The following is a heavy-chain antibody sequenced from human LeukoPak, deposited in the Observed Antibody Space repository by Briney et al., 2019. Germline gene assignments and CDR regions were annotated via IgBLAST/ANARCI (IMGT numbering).Heavy chain of an antibody. J-gene: IGHJ4*02. D-gene: IGHD5/OR15-5a*01. CDR3: ARPQRYSMYALDY. CDR1: GGSISSGGYS. V-gene: IGHV4-30-2*01. Sequence: SETLSLTCAVSGGSISSGGYSWSWNRQPPGKGLEWIGYIYHSGSTYYNPSLKSRVTISVDRSKNQFSLKLSSVTAADTAVYHCARPQRYSMYALDYWGQGTLVTVSS. CDR2: IYHSGST.